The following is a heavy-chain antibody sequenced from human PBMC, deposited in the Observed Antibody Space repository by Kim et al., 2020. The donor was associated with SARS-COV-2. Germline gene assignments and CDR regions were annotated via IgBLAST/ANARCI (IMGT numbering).Heavy chain of an antibody. CDR3: ARSGERFLEWLLYWFDP. D-gene: IGHD3-3*01. J-gene: IGHJ5*02. CDR2: INPNSGGT. V-gene: IGHV1-2*02. Sequence: ASVKVSCKASGYTFTGYYMHWVRQAPGQGLEWMGWINPNSGGTNYAQKFQGRVTMTRDTSISTAYMELSRLRSDDTAVYYCARSGERFLEWLLYWFDPWGQGTLVTVSS. CDR1: GYTFTGYY.